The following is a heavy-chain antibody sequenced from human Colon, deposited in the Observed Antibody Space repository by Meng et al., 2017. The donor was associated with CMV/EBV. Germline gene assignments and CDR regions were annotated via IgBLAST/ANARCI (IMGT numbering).Heavy chain of an antibody. Sequence: VSGDYSSSGGYYWSWIRQPPGKGLEWIGYISYSGTTYYTPSLKSRITISIDTSKNEFSLKLSAVTAADTAVFYCARVPLTGYNWFDPWGQGTLVTVSS. CDR2: ISYSGTT. CDR3: ARVPLTGYNWFDP. CDR1: GDYSSSGGYY. V-gene: IGHV4-30-4*01. D-gene: IGHD3-9*01. J-gene: IGHJ5*02.